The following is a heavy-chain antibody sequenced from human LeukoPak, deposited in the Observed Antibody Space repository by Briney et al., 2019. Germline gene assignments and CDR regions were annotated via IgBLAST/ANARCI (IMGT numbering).Heavy chain of an antibody. D-gene: IGHD4-23*01. CDR1: GGSINSDY. V-gene: IGHV4-59*12. Sequence: SETLSLTCTVSGGSINSDYWSWVRQPPGKGLEWIGYIYYSGNTYYNPSLKSRVTISVDTSKNQFSLRLSSVTAADTAVYYCARDSSAGGYWGQGTLVTVSS. CDR2: IYYSGNT. J-gene: IGHJ4*02. CDR3: ARDSSAGGY.